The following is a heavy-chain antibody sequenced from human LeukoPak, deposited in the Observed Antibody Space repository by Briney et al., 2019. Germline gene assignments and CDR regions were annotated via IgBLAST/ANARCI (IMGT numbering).Heavy chain of an antibody. J-gene: IGHJ4*02. V-gene: IGHV3-30-3*01. CDR1: GFIFSSSV. Sequence: GGSLRLSCEASGFIFSSSVLHWVRQAPGKGLEWVAVLSSDGNSQYYAASVKGRFTISRDNSKNTLYLQVNSLSAEDTAVYYCARDGDTIWGRLNYHFDAWGQGTLVTVSS. D-gene: IGHD3-16*01. CDR3: ARDGDTIWGRLNYHFDA. CDR2: LSSDGNSQ.